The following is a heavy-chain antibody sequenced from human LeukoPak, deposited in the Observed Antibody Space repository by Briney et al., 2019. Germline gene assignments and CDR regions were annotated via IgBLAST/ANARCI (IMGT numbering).Heavy chain of an antibody. D-gene: IGHD6-13*01. CDR3: AKDPLTYSSSSYYFDY. CDR2: ISGSGGST. J-gene: IGHJ4*02. CDR1: GLTFSSYA. V-gene: IGHV3-23*01. Sequence: GGSLRLSCAASGLTFSSYAMSWVGKAPGKGLEGVSAISGSGGSTYYADSVKGRFTISRDNSKNTLYLQMNSLRAEDTAVYYCAKDPLTYSSSSYYFDYWGQGTLVTVSS.